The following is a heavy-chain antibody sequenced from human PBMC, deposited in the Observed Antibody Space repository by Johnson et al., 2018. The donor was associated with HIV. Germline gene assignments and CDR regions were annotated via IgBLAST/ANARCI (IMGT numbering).Heavy chain of an antibody. CDR3: ARGLKGAFDI. CDR2: ISYDGSNK. V-gene: IGHV3-30-3*01. J-gene: IGHJ3*02. CDR1: GFTFSSYA. Sequence: QVQLVESGGGVVQPGRSLRLSCAASGFTFSSYAMHWVRQAPGKGLEWVAVISYDGSNKYYADSVKGRFTISRDNSKNTLYLQMKSLRAEDTAVYYCARGLKGAFDIWGQGTRVTVSA.